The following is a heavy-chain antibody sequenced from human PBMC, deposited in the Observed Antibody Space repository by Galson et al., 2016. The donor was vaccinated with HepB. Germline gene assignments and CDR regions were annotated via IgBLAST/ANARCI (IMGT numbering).Heavy chain of an antibody. D-gene: IGHD1-26*01. J-gene: IGHJ4*02. Sequence: SLRLSCAASGFTFSSYAMSWVRQSPGAGLEWVSSIRSSGEPISYADSVKGRFTISRDNSKNTVSLLMSSLRADDTAIYYCAKVGFSDLDYWGQGTLVTVSS. CDR3: AKVGFSDLDY. CDR1: GFTFSSYA. V-gene: IGHV3-23*01. CDR2: IRSSGEPI.